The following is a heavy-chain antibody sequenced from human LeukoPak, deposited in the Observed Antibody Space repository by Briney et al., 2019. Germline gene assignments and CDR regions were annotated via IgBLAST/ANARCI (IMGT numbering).Heavy chain of an antibody. D-gene: IGHD6-6*01. Sequence: PSETLSLTCAVYGGSFSGYYWSWIRQPPGKGLEWIGEINHSGSTNYNPSLKSRVTISVDTSKNQFSLKLSSVTAADTAVYYCARHGGESSSSPNCFDYWGQGTLVTVSS. CDR1: GGSFSGYY. V-gene: IGHV4-34*01. CDR2: INHSGST. CDR3: ARHGGESSSSPNCFDY. J-gene: IGHJ4*02.